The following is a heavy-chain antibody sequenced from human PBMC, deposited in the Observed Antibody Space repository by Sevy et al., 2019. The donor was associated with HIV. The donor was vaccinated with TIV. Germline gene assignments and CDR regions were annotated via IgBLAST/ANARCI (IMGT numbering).Heavy chain of an antibody. J-gene: IGHJ4*02. CDR3: VRAGSLVGATKYYFDY. D-gene: IGHD1-26*01. CDR1: GFTFSSYA. V-gene: IGHV3-64*01. CDR2: ISSNGGST. Sequence: GGSLRLSCAASGFTFSSYAMHWVRQAPGKGLEYVSAISSNGGSTYYANSVKGRFTISRDNSKNTLYLQMGSLRAEDMAVYYCVRAGSLVGATKYYFDYWGKGTLVTVSS.